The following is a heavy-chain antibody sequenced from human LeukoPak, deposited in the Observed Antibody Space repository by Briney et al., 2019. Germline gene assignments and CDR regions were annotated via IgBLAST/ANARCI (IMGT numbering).Heavy chain of an antibody. CDR3: ARSASSGPAAIRWGFY. CDR1: GYTFINYD. D-gene: IGHD2-2*02. V-gene: IGHV1-3*01. CDR2: LNSGNGNT. J-gene: IGHJ4*02. Sequence: ASVKVSCKAFGYTFINYDMHWMRQAPGQRLEWMGWLNSGNGNTQFSQKFQGRVTITRDTSASTAYMELSSLRSEDTAVYYCARSASSGPAAIRWGFYWGQGTLVTVSS.